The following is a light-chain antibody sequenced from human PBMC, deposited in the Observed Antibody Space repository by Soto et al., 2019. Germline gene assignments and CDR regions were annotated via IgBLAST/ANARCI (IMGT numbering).Light chain of an antibody. J-gene: IGLJ1*01. CDR2: DFI. CDR3: SPYAGSNILYV. CDR1: ISDVVVYNY. V-gene: IGLV2-8*01. Sequence: QSVLTQPPSAAGSPGQSFTISFTVTISDVVVYNYVSFYQQHPFKAPKLMIYDFIKLPSLFPYRFSVSNSGNTASLTVSLLXAEDEADYYGSPYAGSNILYVFATGTKVTVL.